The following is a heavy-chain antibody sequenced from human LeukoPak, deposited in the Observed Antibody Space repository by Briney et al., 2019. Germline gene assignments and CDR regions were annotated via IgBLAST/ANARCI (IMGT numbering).Heavy chain of an antibody. D-gene: IGHD3-3*01. J-gene: IGHJ4*02. V-gene: IGHV3-30*18. CDR2: ISYDGSNK. CDR3: AKDHGFLGWFDY. Sequence: GGSLRLSCAASGFTFSSYGMHWVRQAPGKGLEWVAVISYDGSNKYYADSVKGRFTISRDNSKNTLYLQMNSLRAEDTAVYYCAKDHGFLGWFDYWGQGTLVTVSS. CDR1: GFTFSSYG.